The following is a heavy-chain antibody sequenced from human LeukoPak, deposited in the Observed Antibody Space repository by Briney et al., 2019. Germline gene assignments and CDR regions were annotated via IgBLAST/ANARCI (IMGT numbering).Heavy chain of an antibody. Sequence: SETLSLTCTVSGDSIRSYYWSWIRQPPGKGLEWIGYINYSGSTKYNPSLKSRVTISSDTSKNQFPLKLSSVTAADTALYYCARHIYDSGGYRIDYWGQGTLVTVSS. CDR1: GDSIRSYY. J-gene: IGHJ4*02. V-gene: IGHV4-59*08. CDR2: INYSGST. D-gene: IGHD3-22*01. CDR3: ARHIYDSGGYRIDY.